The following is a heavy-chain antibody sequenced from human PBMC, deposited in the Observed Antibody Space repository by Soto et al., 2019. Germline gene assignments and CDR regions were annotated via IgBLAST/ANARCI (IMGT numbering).Heavy chain of an antibody. CDR2: IGGNGGST. J-gene: IGHJ4*02. Sequence: GGSLRLSCAASGFTFSSHGMGWVRQAPGKGLEWVSAIGGNGGSTYYADSVKGQFTISRDNSKNTLYLQMNSLRADDTAIYYCTKRATIVAPGTYYFDSWGQGTLVTVSS. D-gene: IGHD6-13*01. CDR1: GFTFSSHG. V-gene: IGHV3-23*01. CDR3: TKRATIVAPGTYYFDS.